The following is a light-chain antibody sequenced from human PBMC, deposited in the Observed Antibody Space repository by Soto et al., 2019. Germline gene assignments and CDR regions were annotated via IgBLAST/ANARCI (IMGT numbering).Light chain of an antibody. J-gene: IGLJ1*01. CDR3: SSYAGSNTVYV. CDR2: QVN. Sequence: QAVVTQPPSASGSPGQSVAISCAGTSSDVGAYNSVSWYQQHPGKAPKLMIYQVNKRPSGVPDRFSGSKSGNTASLTVSGLQAEDEADYYCSSYAGSNTVYVFGTGTKLTVL. V-gene: IGLV2-8*01. CDR1: SSDVGAYNS.